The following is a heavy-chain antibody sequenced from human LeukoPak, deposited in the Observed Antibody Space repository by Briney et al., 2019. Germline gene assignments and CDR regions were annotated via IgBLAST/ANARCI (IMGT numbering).Heavy chain of an antibody. D-gene: IGHD3-10*01. CDR1: GGSISSSSYY. J-gene: IGHJ4*02. CDR2: IYYSGST. V-gene: IGHV4-39*07. Sequence: SETLSLTCTVSGGSISSSSYYWGWIRQPPGKGLEWIGSIYYSGSTYYNPSLKSRVTISVDTSKNQFSLRLSSVTAADTAVYYCARDAWFGAGRTFAYWGQGTLVTVSS. CDR3: ARDAWFGAGRTFAY.